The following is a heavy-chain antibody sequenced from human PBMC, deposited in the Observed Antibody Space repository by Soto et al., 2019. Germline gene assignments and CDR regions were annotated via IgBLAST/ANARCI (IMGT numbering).Heavy chain of an antibody. CDR1: SGPDRSHN. Sequence: QVQLQQSGPRLVKPSETLSLTCTVSSGPDRSHNWGWIRQPPGRGLEWIGYVYYTGDTAYNPSLWGRVTISSDTSTNDISFTLNAVSAADTAVYYCVRQGIDYLHGLVDVWGQGTTVSVSS. J-gene: IGHJ6*02. CDR2: VYYTGDT. V-gene: IGHV4-59*08. D-gene: IGHD4-17*01. CDR3: VRQGIDYLHGLVDV.